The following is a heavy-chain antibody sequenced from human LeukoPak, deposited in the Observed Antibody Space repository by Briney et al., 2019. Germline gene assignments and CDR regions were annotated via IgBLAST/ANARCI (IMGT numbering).Heavy chain of an antibody. D-gene: IGHD4-23*01. CDR3: ARLGTTVVTPNNWFDP. CDR1: GYSFTSYW. V-gene: IGHV5-51*01. CDR2: IYPGDSDT. Sequence: PGESLKISCKGSGYSFTSYWIGWVRQLPGKGLEWMGIIYPGDSDTRYSPSFQGQVTISADKSISTAYLQWSSLKASDTAMYYCARLGTTVVTPNNWFDPWGQGTLVTVSS. J-gene: IGHJ5*02.